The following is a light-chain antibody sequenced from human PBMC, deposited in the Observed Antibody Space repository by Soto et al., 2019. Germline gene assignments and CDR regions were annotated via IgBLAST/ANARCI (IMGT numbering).Light chain of an antibody. J-gene: IGKJ4*01. Sequence: EIVLTQSPATLSLSPGDRATLSCRASQTVSSNYLAWYQQKPGQAPRLLIYGASSRAAGIPDRFGGSGSGTDFTLTISRLEPEDFAVYYCQQYGASPLTFGGGTKVEIK. CDR1: QTVSSNY. V-gene: IGKV3-20*01. CDR2: GAS. CDR3: QQYGASPLT.